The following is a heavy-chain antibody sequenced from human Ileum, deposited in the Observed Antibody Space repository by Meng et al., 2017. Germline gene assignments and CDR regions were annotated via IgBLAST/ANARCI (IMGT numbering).Heavy chain of an antibody. V-gene: IGHV4-61*08. CDR2: AST. D-gene: IGHD7-27*01. J-gene: IGHJ4*02. CDR3: ARDHWGSLDY. Sequence: VQLEESGPGLVRPAETRSLICTVSGGSVSSGGFQWGWVRQPAGKGLEWIGYASTNYNPSLKSRVTISLDTSKNQFSLELSSVTAADTAVYYCARDHWGSLDYWGQGILVTVSS. CDR1: GGSVSSGGFQ.